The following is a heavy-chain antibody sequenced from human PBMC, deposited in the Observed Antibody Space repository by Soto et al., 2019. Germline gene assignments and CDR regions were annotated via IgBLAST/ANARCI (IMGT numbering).Heavy chain of an antibody. CDR3: ARGLWSGYLAAFDP. D-gene: IGHD3-3*01. Sequence: ELQLVESGGGLEQPGGSLRLSCAASGFTFSGHEMNWVRQAPGKGLEWLAHISGSGATIFYADSVKGRFTISRDNAGNSLYLQMNSLRAEDTAVYCCARGLWSGYLAAFDPWGQGTLVTVSS. J-gene: IGHJ5*02. V-gene: IGHV3-48*03. CDR2: ISGSGATI. CDR1: GFTFSGHE.